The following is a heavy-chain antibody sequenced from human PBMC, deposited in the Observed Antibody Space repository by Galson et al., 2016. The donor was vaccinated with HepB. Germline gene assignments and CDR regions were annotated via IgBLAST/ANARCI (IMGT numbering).Heavy chain of an antibody. V-gene: IGHV1-24*01. CDR2: FDPEDGEI. Sequence: SVKVSCKVSGYRLDELSIHWVRQSPEKGLEWMGGFDPEDGEIIYPQKFQGRVTMTEDTSTDTAYMELSSLTSPDTAVYYCATGASAALGDFDNWGQGTLVTVTS. CDR3: ATGASAALGDFDN. CDR1: GYRLDELS. J-gene: IGHJ4*02. D-gene: IGHD6-13*01.